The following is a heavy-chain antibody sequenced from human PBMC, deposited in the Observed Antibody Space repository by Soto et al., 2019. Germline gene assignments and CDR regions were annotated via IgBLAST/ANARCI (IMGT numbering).Heavy chain of an antibody. CDR2: ICGSGGST. Sequence: VGSLRLSCAASGFTFSSYAMSWVRQAPGKGLEWVSAICGSGGSTYYADSVKGRFTISRDNSKNTLYLQMNSLRAEDTAVYYCAKDGYDILTGYYLEYWGQGTLVTVSS. V-gene: IGHV3-23*01. D-gene: IGHD3-9*01. J-gene: IGHJ4*02. CDR1: GFTFSSYA. CDR3: AKDGYDILTGYYLEY.